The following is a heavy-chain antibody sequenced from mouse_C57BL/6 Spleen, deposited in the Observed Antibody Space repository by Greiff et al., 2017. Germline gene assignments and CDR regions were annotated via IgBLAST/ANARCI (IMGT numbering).Heavy chain of an antibody. CDR3: ARYGITTDAMDY. J-gene: IGHJ4*01. Sequence: EVQLVESGGGLVQSGRSLRLSCATSGFTIRDFYMEWVRQAPGQGLEWIAASRNTANDYTSEYSATVKRRLIVDRDTSQGILYLQMDALRGEDTAIDYCARYGITTDAMDYGGQGTSVTVSS. V-gene: IGHV7-1*01. CDR2: SRNTANDYTS. CDR1: GFTIRDFY. D-gene: IGHD1-1*01.